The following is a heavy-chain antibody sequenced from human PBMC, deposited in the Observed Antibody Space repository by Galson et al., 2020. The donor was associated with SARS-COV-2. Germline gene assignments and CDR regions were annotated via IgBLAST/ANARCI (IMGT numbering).Heavy chain of an antibody. Sequence: ASVKVSCKTSGYTFTNYFLHWVRQAPGQGLQWMGIINPSPGSTSYAQMFHGRVTMTRDTSTSTVYMELNSLRSEDTAVYYCAGRRVYTQGFDYWGQGTLVTVSS. CDR1: GYTFTNYF. V-gene: IGHV1-46*01. CDR3: AGRRVYTQGFDY. CDR2: INPSPGST. D-gene: IGHD4-4*01. J-gene: IGHJ4*02.